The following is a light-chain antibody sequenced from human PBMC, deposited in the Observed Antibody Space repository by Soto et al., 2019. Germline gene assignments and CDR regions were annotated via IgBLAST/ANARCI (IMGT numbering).Light chain of an antibody. Sequence: DIQMTQSPSTLSASVGERVTITCRASQSISSWLAWYQQKPGKAPKLLIYAASTLQSGVPSRFSGSGSGTDFTLTISCLQSDGFATYYCQQYNSYSQTFGQGTKVDIK. CDR2: AAS. CDR1: QSISSW. CDR3: QQYNSYSQT. V-gene: IGKV1-5*01. J-gene: IGKJ1*01.